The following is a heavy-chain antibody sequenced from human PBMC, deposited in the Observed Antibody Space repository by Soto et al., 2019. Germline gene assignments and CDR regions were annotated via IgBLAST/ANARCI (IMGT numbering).Heavy chain of an antibody. CDR2: IYPGDSHT. V-gene: IGHV5-51*01. Sequence: GESLKISCKGSGYSFTSYWIGWVRQMPGKGLEWMGIIYPGDSHTTYSPSFQDQVTISADKSINTAYLQWSSLKASDTAMYYCARHGSLPDYYYGMDVWGQGTTVTV. CDR3: ARHGSLPDYYYGMDV. J-gene: IGHJ6*02. CDR1: GYSFTSYW. D-gene: IGHD2-2*03.